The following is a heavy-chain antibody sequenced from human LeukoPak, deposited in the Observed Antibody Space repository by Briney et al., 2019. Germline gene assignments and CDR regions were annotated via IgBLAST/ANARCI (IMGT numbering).Heavy chain of an antibody. D-gene: IGHD3-3*01. CDR1: GGSISSYY. CDR3: ARGPTISFMDV. V-gene: IGHV4-59*01. J-gene: IGHJ6*03. CDR2: IYYCGST. Sequence: SETLSLTCTVSGGSISSYYWSWIRQPPGKGLEWIGYIYYCGSTNYNPSLKSRVTISVDTSKNQFSLKLSSVTAADTAVYYCARGPTISFMDVWGKGTTVTVSS.